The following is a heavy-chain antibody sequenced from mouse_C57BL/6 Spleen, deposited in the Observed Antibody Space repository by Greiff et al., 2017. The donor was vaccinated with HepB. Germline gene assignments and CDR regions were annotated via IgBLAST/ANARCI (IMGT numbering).Heavy chain of an antibody. Sequence: VQLQQSGAELVKPGASVKLSCKASGYTFTSYWMHWVKQRPGQGLEWIGMIHPNSGSTNYNEKFKSKATLTVDKSSSTAYMQLSSLTSEDSAVYYCARPRTSTGSSFAYWGQRTLVTVSA. D-gene: IGHD1-1*01. CDR2: IHPNSGST. V-gene: IGHV1-64*01. CDR3: ARPRTSTGSSFAY. CDR1: GYTFTSYW. J-gene: IGHJ3*01.